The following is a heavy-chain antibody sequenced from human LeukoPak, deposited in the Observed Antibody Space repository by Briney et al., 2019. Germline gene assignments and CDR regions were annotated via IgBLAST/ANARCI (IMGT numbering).Heavy chain of an antibody. D-gene: IGHD3-9*01. Sequence: GASVKVSCKASGYTFTGYYMHWVRQAPAQGLEWMGWINPNSGGTNYAQKFQGRVTMTRDTSISTAYMELSRLRSDDTAVYYCARGTFDWLSPHFDYWGQGTLVTVSS. CDR2: INPNSGGT. CDR3: ARGTFDWLSPHFDY. J-gene: IGHJ4*02. CDR1: GYTFTGYY. V-gene: IGHV1-2*02.